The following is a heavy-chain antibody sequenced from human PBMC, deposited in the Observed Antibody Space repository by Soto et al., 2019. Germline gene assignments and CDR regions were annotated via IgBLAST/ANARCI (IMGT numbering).Heavy chain of an antibody. J-gene: IGHJ4*02. D-gene: IGHD3-9*01. Sequence: SVKVSCKASGGTFSSYAISWVRQAPGQGLEWMGGVIPIFGTANYAQKFQGRVTITADESTSTAYMELSSLRSEDTAVYYCAIGYDILTGLGFDYWGQGTLVTVSS. CDR1: GGTFSSYA. CDR3: AIGYDILTGLGFDY. V-gene: IGHV1-69*13. CDR2: VIPIFGTA.